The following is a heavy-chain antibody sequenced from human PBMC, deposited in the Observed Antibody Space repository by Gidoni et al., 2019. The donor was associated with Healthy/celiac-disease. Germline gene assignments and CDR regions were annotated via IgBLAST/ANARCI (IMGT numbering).Heavy chain of an antibody. CDR1: GFPFSSYS. V-gene: IGHV3-21*01. D-gene: IGHD4-17*01. CDR3: ARDQGYGGNSGLDY. Sequence: VSLVASGGGLVKPGGSLSLSCAASGFPFSSYSMNWVRQAPGKGWEWVSSIRSSSSDIYYADSVKGRFTISRDNAKNSLYLQRNSLRAEDTAVYYCARDQGYGGNSGLDYGGQGTLVTVSS. J-gene: IGHJ4*02. CDR2: IRSSSSDI.